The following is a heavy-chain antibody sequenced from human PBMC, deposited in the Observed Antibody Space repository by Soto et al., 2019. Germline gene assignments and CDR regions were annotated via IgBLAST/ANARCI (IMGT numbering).Heavy chain of an antibody. D-gene: IGHD4-17*01. Sequence: ASVKVSCKASGYTFTGYYMHWVRQAPGQGLEWMGWINPNSGGTNYAQKFQGWVTMTRDTSISTAYMELGRLRSDDTAVYYCARDRGSATVTTIWYYMDVWGKGTTVTVSS. CDR1: GYTFTGYY. CDR3: ARDRGSATVTTIWYYMDV. J-gene: IGHJ6*03. V-gene: IGHV1-2*04. CDR2: INPNSGGT.